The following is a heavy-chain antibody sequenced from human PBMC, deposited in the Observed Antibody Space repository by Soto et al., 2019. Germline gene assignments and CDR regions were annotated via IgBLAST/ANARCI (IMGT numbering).Heavy chain of an antibody. CDR2: ISKSDYT. CDR3: AREDSIIIPAVSDF. V-gene: IGHV3-21*01. D-gene: IGHD2-2*01. J-gene: IGHJ4*02. Sequence: LRLSCTVSGFAFNNYGINWVRQAPGKGLEWVSSISKSDYTYYSDSVTGRFTISRDNAKNSVSLQMNTLRVEDTAVYYCAREDSIIIPAVSDFWGQGTLVTVSS. CDR1: GFAFNNYG.